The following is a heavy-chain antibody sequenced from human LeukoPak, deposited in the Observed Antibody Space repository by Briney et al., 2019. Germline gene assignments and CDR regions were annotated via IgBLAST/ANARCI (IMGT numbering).Heavy chain of an antibody. J-gene: IGHJ4*02. D-gene: IGHD2-15*01. CDR1: GFTFRTYS. CDR2: ITSSSSYI. CDR3: ARQYCSGGSCYYFDY. Sequence: GGSLRLSCAASGFTFRTYSMNWVRQAPGKGLEWVSSITSSSSYISYADSVKGRFTISRDNAKNSLYLQMNSLRAEDTAVYYCARQYCSGGSCYYFDYWGQGTLVTVSS. V-gene: IGHV3-21*01.